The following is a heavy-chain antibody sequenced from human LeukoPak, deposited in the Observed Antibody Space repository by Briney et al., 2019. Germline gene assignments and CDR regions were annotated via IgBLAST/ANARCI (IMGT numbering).Heavy chain of an antibody. CDR3: ARRWSGYDYGYFDY. V-gene: IGHV4-4*07. J-gene: IGHJ4*02. D-gene: IGHD5-12*01. CDR2: IHISGTT. Sequence: SETLSLTCSVSGGSISNYYWSWIRQPAGKGLEWIGRIHISGTTNYNPSLKSRVTMSVDTSKNQFSLKLTAVTAADTAVYYCARRWSGYDYGYFDYWGQGALVTVSS. CDR1: GGSISNYY.